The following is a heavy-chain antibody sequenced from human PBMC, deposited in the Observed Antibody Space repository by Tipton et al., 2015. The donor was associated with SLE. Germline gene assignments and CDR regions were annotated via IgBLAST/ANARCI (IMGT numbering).Heavy chain of an antibody. CDR1: GGSLSDQY. CDR2: IFYSGSTNFTRT. Sequence: LRLSCTVSGGSLSDQYWSWIRQPPGKGLEWIGYIFYSGSTNFTRTNYNPSLNSRFSISVDTSKNQFSLRLTSVTAADTAIYYCASYYYDSSGYNSVDYWGQGTLFTVSS. V-gene: IGHV4-59*11. J-gene: IGHJ4*02. D-gene: IGHD3-22*01. CDR3: ASYYYDSSGYNSVDY.